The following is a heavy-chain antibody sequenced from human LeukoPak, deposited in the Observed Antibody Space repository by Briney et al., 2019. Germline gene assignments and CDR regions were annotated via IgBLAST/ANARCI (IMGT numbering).Heavy chain of an antibody. CDR2: ISTSSSYM. D-gene: IGHD2-21*02. CDR1: GFTFSSYS. J-gene: IGHJ4*02. Sequence: GGSLRLSCAASGFTFSSYSMNWVRQAPGKGLEWVSSISTSSSYMYYADSVKGRFTISRDNAKNSLYLQMNSLRAEGTAVYYCARACGGDCYLSDYWGQGTLVTVSS. CDR3: ARACGGDCYLSDY. V-gene: IGHV3-21*01.